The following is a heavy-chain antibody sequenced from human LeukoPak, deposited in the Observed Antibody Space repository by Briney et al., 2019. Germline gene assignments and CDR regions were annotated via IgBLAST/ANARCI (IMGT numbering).Heavy chain of an antibody. J-gene: IGHJ4*02. CDR1: GVSISSSSNY. CDR3: ARCRGVIRRGWFDY. V-gene: IGHV4-39*01. Sequence: SETLSLSCTVSGVSISSSSNYWGWIRQPEGKGLVWIGSIYYSGSTYYNPSLKSRVTISVDTSKNQFSLKLSSVTAADTAVYYCARCRGVIRRGWFDYWGQGTLVTVSS. D-gene: IGHD3-10*01. CDR2: IYYSGST.